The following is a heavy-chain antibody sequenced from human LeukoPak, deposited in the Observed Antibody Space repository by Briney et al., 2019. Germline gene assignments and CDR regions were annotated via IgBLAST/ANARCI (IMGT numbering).Heavy chain of an antibody. CDR2: IYHSGST. D-gene: IGHD5-12*01. J-gene: IGHJ4*02. V-gene: IGHV4-30-2*01. CDR1: GGSISSGGYS. CDR3: ARGLGYSGRRHYYFDY. Sequence: SETLSLTCTASGGSISSGGYSWSWIRQPPGRGLEWIGYIYHSGSTYYNPSLKSRVTISVDRSKNQFSLKLSSVTAADTAVYYCARGLGYSGRRHYYFDYWGQGTLVTVSS.